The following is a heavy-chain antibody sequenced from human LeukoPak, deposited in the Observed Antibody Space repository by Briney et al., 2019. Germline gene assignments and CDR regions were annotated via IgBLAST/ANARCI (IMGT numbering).Heavy chain of an antibody. CDR2: ISSSGSTI. CDR1: GFTFSSYE. D-gene: IGHD3-16*02. CDR3: ARVYHVFDI. Sequence: GSLRLSCAASGFTFSSYEMNWVRQAPGKGLEWVSYISSSGSTIYYADSVKGRFTISRNNAKNSLYLQMNSLRAKDPAVYYCARVYHVFDIWGKGKMVTASS. V-gene: IGHV3-48*03. J-gene: IGHJ3*02.